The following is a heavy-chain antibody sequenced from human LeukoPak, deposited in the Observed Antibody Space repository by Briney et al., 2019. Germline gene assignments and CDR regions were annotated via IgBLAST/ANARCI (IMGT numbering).Heavy chain of an antibody. CDR1: GGSFSGYY. CDR3: ASLIYYDSSGYQDY. J-gene: IGHJ4*02. Sequence: KPSETLSLTCAVYGGSFSGYYWSWIRQPPGKGLEWIGGINHSGSTNYNPSLKSRVTISVDTSKNQFSLKLSSVTAADTAVYYCASLIYYDSSGYQDYWGQGTLVTVSS. V-gene: IGHV4-34*01. CDR2: INHSGST. D-gene: IGHD3-22*01.